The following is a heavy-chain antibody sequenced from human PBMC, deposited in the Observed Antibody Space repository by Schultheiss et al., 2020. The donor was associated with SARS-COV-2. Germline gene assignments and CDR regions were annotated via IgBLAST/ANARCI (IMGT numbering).Heavy chain of an antibody. D-gene: IGHD5-12*01. Sequence: ESLKISCTVSGGSISSYYWSWIRQPAGKGLEWIGYIYYSGSTNYNPSLKSRVTISVDTSKNQFSLKLSSVTAADTAVYYCARVDQRSSYYYFDYWGQGTLVTVSS. J-gene: IGHJ4*02. CDR1: GGSISSYY. CDR3: ARVDQRSSYYYFDY. V-gene: IGHV4-59*08. CDR2: IYYSGST.